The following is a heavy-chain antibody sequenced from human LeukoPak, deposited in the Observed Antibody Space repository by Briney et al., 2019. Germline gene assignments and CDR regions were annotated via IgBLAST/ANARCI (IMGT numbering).Heavy chain of an antibody. V-gene: IGHV3-7*03. CDR3: ARDKGDYDRSGSLFVF. CDR1: GFTFSRYW. Sequence: GGSLRLSCAASGFTFSRYWMSWVRQVPRKGLEWVANIKQDGSERYYADSVKGRFTISRDNAKNSLYLEMNSLRSEDTAVYYCARDKGDYDRSGSLFVFGGQGSLVTVSS. J-gene: IGHJ4*02. CDR2: IKQDGSER. D-gene: IGHD3-22*01.